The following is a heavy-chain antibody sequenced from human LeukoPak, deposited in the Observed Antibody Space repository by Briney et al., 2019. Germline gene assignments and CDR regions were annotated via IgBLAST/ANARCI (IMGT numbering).Heavy chain of an antibody. J-gene: IGHJ6*03. CDR2: IYPGDSDT. V-gene: IGHV5-51*01. Sequence: GESLKISCKGSGYSFTSYWIGWVRQMPGKGLEWMGVIYPGDSDTRYSPSFQGQVTISADKSISTAYLQWSSLKASDTAMYYCARHLGYGDYYYYMDVWGKGTTVTVSS. CDR1: GYSFTSYW. D-gene: IGHD4-17*01. CDR3: ARHLGYGDYYYYMDV.